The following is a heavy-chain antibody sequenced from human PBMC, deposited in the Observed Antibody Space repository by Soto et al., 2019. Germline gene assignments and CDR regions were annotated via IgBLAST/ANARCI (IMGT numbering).Heavy chain of an antibody. CDR2: ISAYNGNT. CDR3: ARTGAAAGSTRNFDY. V-gene: IGHV1-18*01. CDR1: GYTFTSYG. Sequence: QVQLVQSGAEVKKPGASVKVSCKASGYTFTSYGISWVRQAPGQGLEWMGWISAYNGNTNYAQKLQGRVTMTTDTSTSKAYRELKSLRSDDTAVYYCARTGAAAGSTRNFDYWGQGTLVTVSS. J-gene: IGHJ4*02. D-gene: IGHD6-13*01.